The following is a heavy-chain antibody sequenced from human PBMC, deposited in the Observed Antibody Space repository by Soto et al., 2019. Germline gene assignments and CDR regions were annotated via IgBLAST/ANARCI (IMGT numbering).Heavy chain of an antibody. Sequence: GASVKVSCKASGYTFTSYAMHWVRQAPGQRLEWMGWINAGNGNTKYSQKSQGRVTITRDTSASTAYMELSSLRSEDTAVYYCARVGGYGDYALDYWGQGTLVTVSS. CDR2: INAGNGNT. CDR1: GYTFTSYA. V-gene: IGHV1-3*01. J-gene: IGHJ4*02. D-gene: IGHD4-17*01. CDR3: ARVGGYGDYALDY.